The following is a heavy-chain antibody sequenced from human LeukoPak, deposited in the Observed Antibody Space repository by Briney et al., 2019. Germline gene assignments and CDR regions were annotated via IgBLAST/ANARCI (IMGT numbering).Heavy chain of an antibody. D-gene: IGHD2-15*01. CDR3: AKDDRPNIVVVVAALDY. V-gene: IGHV3-23*01. CDR2: ISGSGGST. CDR1: GFTFSSYA. Sequence: GGSLRLTCAASGFTFSSYAMSWVRQAPGKGLEWVSAISGSGGSTYYADSVKGRFTISRDNSKNTLYLQMNSLRAEDTAVYYCAKDDRPNIVVVVAALDYWGQGTLVTVSS. J-gene: IGHJ4*02.